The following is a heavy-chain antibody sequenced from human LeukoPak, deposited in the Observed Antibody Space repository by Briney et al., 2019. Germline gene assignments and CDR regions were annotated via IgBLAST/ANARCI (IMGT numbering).Heavy chain of an antibody. V-gene: IGHV3-33*01. Sequence: GRSLRLSCAASGFTFSSYGMHWVRQAPGKGLEWVAVIWYDGSSKYYADSVKGRFTISRDNSKTTLYLQMNSLRAEDTAVYYCARDPAWIVGATTDYFDYWGQGTLVTVSS. J-gene: IGHJ4*02. CDR3: ARDPAWIVGATTDYFDY. CDR2: IWYDGSSK. D-gene: IGHD1-26*01. CDR1: GFTFSSYG.